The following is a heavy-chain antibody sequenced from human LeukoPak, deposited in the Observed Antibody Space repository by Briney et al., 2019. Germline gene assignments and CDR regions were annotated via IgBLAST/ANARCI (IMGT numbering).Heavy chain of an antibody. Sequence: SQTLSLTCATSGDSVSSNSAAWNWIRQSPSRGLEWLGRTFYMSKWYYDYAVSVKSRITINPDTSKNHFSLQLKSVTSEDTAVYYCASSPSSAWSYYYHYMDVWGKGTTVTVSS. V-gene: IGHV6-1*01. CDR3: ASSPSSAWSYYYHYMDV. J-gene: IGHJ6*03. CDR1: GDSVSSNSAA. D-gene: IGHD6-19*01. CDR2: TFYMSKWYY.